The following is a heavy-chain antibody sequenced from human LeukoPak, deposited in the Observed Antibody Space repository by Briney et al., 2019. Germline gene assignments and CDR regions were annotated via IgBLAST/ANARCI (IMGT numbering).Heavy chain of an antibody. V-gene: IGHV1-69*06. J-gene: IGHJ5*02. CDR1: GGTFSSYA. CDR2: ITPIFGTA. CDR3: ATVSLVYDYVWGSYRYTDANWFDP. Sequence: ASVKVSCKASGGTFSSYAISWVRQAPGQGLEWMGGITPIFGTANYAQKFQGRVTMTEDTSTDTAYMELSSLRSEDTAVYYCATVSLVYDYVWGSYRYTDANWFDPWGQGTLVTVSS. D-gene: IGHD3-16*02.